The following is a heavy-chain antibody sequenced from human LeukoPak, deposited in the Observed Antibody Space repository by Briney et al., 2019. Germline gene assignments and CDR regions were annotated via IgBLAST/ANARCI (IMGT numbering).Heavy chain of an antibody. CDR3: ARACGAGSCYLEAFDI. CDR2: ISSSSSYI. CDR1: GFTFSSHS. Sequence: GGSLRLSCAASGFTFSSHSMNWVRQAPGKGLEWVSSISSSSSYIYYADSLKGRFTISRDNARNSLYLQMNSLRAEDTAVYFCARACGAGSCYLEAFDIWGQGTMVSVSS. J-gene: IGHJ3*02. V-gene: IGHV3-21*01. D-gene: IGHD2-15*01.